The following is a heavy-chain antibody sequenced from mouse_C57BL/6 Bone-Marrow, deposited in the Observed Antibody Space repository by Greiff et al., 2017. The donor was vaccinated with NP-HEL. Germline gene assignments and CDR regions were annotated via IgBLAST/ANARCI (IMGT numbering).Heavy chain of an antibody. CDR2: IHPNSGST. CDR3: AREGDDYDGFAY. CDR1: GYTFTSYW. V-gene: IGHV1-64*01. J-gene: IGHJ3*01. D-gene: IGHD2-4*01. Sequence: QVQLQQPGAELVKPGASVKLSCKASGYTFTSYWMHWVKQRPGQGLEWIGMIHPNSGSTNYNQKFKGKATLTVDTSSSTAYMQLSSLTSEDSAVYYCAREGDDYDGFAYWGQGTLVTVSA.